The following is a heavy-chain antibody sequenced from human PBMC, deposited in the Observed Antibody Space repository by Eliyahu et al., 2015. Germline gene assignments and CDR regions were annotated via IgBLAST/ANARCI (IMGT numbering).Heavy chain of an antibody. Sequence: QVQLVESGGGVVQPGGSLRLSCAASGFXFGPFACHWVRQAPGKGLEWVAFIRSDGSNKYYADSVKGRFTISRDTSKNTLYLQLNSLRAEDTAVYYCAKDERAVVHDAFDIWGQGTMVTVSS. CDR2: IRSDGSNK. J-gene: IGHJ3*02. CDR1: GFXFGPFA. V-gene: IGHV3-30*02. CDR3: AKDERAVVHDAFDI. D-gene: IGHD6-19*01.